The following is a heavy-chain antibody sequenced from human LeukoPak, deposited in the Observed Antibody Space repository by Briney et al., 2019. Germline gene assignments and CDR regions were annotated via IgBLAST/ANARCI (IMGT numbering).Heavy chain of an antibody. CDR1: GGSFSGYY. V-gene: IGHV4-34*01. CDR2: INHSGST. Sequence: PSETLSLTCAVYGGSFSGYYWSWIRQPPGKGLEWIGEINHSGSTNYNPSLKSRVTISVDTSKNQFSLKLSSVTAADTAVYYCARHVSVLLWFGELLGSPHFDYWGQGTLVTVSS. J-gene: IGHJ4*02. CDR3: ARHVSVLLWFGELLGSPHFDY. D-gene: IGHD3-10*01.